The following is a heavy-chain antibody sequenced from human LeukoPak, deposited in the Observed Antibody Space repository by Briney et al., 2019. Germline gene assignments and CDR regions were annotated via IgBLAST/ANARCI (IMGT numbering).Heavy chain of an antibody. V-gene: IGHV3-21*01. D-gene: IGHD5-12*01. CDR2: ISGSGSYI. CDR1: GFTFSNYN. J-gene: IGHJ4*02. CDR3: ARDEVATISDY. Sequence: GGSLRLSCAASGFTFSNYNMNWVRQAPGKGLEWVSSISGSGSYIYYADSVKGRFTISRDNAKNSLLLEMSSLRAEDTAVYYCARDEVATISDYWGQGALVTVSS.